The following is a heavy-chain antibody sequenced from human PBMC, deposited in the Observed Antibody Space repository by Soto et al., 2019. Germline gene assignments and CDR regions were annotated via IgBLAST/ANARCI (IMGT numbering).Heavy chain of an antibody. Sequence: GGSLRLSCAASGFTFSSYGMHWVRQAPGKGLEWVAVISYDGSNKYYADSVKGRFTISRDNSKNTLYLQMNSLRAEDTAVYYCAKAPRSDFDWLLLDYWGQGTLVTVS. V-gene: IGHV3-30*18. CDR2: ISYDGSNK. CDR3: AKAPRSDFDWLLLDY. CDR1: GFTFSSYG. J-gene: IGHJ4*02. D-gene: IGHD3-9*01.